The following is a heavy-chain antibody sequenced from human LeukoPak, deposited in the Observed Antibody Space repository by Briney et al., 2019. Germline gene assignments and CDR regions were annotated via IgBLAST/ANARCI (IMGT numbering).Heavy chain of an antibody. CDR3: AKSRATDFDY. Sequence: PGGSLRLSCAASRFTFSTYWMSWVRQAPGKGLEWVANIKQDGSEKYYVDSVKGRFTISRDNSKNSLYLQMNSLRTEDTALYYCAKSRATDFDYWGQGTLVTVSS. CDR1: RFTFSTYW. CDR2: IKQDGSEK. V-gene: IGHV3-7*05. J-gene: IGHJ4*02. D-gene: IGHD1-26*01.